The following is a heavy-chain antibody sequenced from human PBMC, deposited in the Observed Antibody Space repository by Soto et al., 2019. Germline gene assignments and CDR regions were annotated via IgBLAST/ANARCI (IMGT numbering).Heavy chain of an antibody. J-gene: IGHJ4*02. Sequence: GGSLRLSCAASGFTFSNFPMTWVRQAPGKGLEWVSRISTDGTAADYVDSVKGRFTVSRDNAKNTLYLQMNSLRVEDTAVYYCARDGEGFWGQGTLVT. CDR3: ARDGEGF. CDR1: GFTFSNFP. V-gene: IGHV3-74*01. D-gene: IGHD2-21*01. CDR2: ISTDGTAA.